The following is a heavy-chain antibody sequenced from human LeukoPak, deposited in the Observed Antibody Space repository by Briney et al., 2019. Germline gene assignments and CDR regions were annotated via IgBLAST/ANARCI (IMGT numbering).Heavy chain of an antibody. V-gene: IGHV3-23*01. CDR2: ISGSGVST. CDR3: ARGSSGWFDDNWFDP. CDR1: GFTFSSYA. Sequence: GGTLRLSCAASGFTFSSYAMSWVRQAPGKGLEWVSTISGSGVSTYYADSVKGRFTISRDNSKNTLYLQMNSLRAEDTAVYYCARGSSGWFDDNWFDPWGQGTLVAVSS. J-gene: IGHJ5*02. D-gene: IGHD6-19*01.